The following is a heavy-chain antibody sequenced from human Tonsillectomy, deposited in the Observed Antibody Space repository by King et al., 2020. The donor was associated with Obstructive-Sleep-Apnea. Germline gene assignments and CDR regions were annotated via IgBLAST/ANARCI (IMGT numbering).Heavy chain of an antibody. V-gene: IGHV3-74*01. CDR3: ARPTVTLEY. CDR1: GFTFSRYG. Sequence: VQLVESGGALVQPGGSLSLSCAASGFTFSRYGMHWVRQAPGKGLVWVSRIHPDGNVEIYADSLKGRFTISRDNAKNTLYLQMNDLRPGDTARYYCARPTVTLEYWGQGSQVTVSS. CDR2: IHPDGNVE. D-gene: IGHD4-17*01. J-gene: IGHJ4*02.